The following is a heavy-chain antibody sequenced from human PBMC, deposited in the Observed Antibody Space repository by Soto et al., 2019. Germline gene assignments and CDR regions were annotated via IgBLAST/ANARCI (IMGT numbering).Heavy chain of an antibody. CDR1: GGSFSGYY. D-gene: IGHD3-3*01. J-gene: IGHJ5*02. CDR2: INHSGST. Sequence: SETLSLTCAVYGGSFSGYYWSWIRQPPGKGLEWIGEINHSGSTNYNPSLKSRVTISVDTSKNQFSLKLSSVTAADTAVYYCARGRLRFLEWSQPGWFDPWGQGTLVTVSS. V-gene: IGHV4-34*01. CDR3: ARGRLRFLEWSQPGWFDP.